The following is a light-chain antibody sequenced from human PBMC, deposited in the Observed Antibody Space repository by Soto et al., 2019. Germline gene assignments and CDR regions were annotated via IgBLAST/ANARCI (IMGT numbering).Light chain of an antibody. J-gene: IGKJ2*01. CDR1: QSVSSSY. V-gene: IGKV3-20*01. Sequence: EIVLTQSPGTLSLSPGERATLSCRASQSVSSSYLAWYQKKPGQAPRLLIYGASSRATGIPDRFSGSGSGTDFTLTIIRLEPEDFAVYYCQQYGGSPLYTFGQGTKLEIK. CDR3: QQYGGSPLYT. CDR2: GAS.